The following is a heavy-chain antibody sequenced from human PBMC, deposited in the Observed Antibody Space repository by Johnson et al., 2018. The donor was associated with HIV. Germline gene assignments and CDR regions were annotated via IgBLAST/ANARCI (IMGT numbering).Heavy chain of an antibody. D-gene: IGHD6-13*01. J-gene: IGHJ3*02. CDR1: GFTFDDYA. CDR2: ISGNSGSI. Sequence: EVQLVESGGGLVQPGRSLRLSCAASGFTFDDYAMHWVRQAPGKGLEWVSGISGNSGSIVYADSVKGRFTISRDNAKNSLYLQMNSLRAEDTALYYCARESGIAGTAFDIWGQGTMVTVSS. CDR3: ARESGIAGTAFDI. V-gene: IGHV3-9*01.